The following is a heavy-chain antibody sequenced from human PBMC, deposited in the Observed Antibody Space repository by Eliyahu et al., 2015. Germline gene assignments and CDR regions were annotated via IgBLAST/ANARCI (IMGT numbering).Heavy chain of an antibody. CDR3: VRDRLRTTTALLFDF. CDR2: ISAYNGNT. V-gene: IGHV1-18*01. D-gene: IGHD5-12*01. Sequence: QVQLVQSGPEVKKPGASVKVSCQXSGYTFTSYGISWVRQAPGQGLEWMGWISAYNGNTDYAQKLQGRVTMTTDTSTSTAYMELRSLRSDDTAVYYCVRDRLRTTTALLFDFWGQGTIVTVSS. CDR1: GYTFTSYG. J-gene: IGHJ3*01.